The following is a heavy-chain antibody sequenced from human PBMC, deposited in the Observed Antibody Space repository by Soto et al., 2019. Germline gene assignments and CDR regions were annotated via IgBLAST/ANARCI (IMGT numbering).Heavy chain of an antibody. J-gene: IGHJ4*02. D-gene: IGHD6-6*01. Sequence: GGSLRLSCTSSGFIFGDYAMSWVRQAPGKGLEWVGFIRSEDYGGTTEYGASVKGRFTISRDDSKSVAYLQMNSLKTEDTAVYFCTGAPEKYSSSSLLGDWGPGTLFTVSS. V-gene: IGHV3-49*04. CDR1: GFIFGDYA. CDR2: IRSEDYGGTT. CDR3: TGAPEKYSSSSLLGD.